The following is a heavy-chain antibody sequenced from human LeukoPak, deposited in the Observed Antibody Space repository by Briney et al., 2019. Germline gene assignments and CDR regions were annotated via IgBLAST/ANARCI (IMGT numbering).Heavy chain of an antibody. D-gene: IGHD3-10*01. CDR1: GGTFSSYA. Sequence: EASVKVPCKASGGTFSSYAISWVRQAPGQGLEWMGGIIPIFGTANYAQKFQGRVTMTRDMSTSTVYMELSSLRSEDTAVYYCAREIAGFDYWGQGTLVTVSS. CDR2: IIPIFGTA. CDR3: AREIAGFDY. V-gene: IGHV1-69*05. J-gene: IGHJ4*02.